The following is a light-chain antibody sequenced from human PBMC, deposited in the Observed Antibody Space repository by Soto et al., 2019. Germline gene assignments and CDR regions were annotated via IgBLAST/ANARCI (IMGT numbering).Light chain of an antibody. V-gene: IGKV3-15*01. J-gene: IGKJ2*01. CDR3: QQYYNWPYT. CDR1: QSVSSN. Sequence: EIVMTQSPATLSVSPGERATLSCRASQSVSSNLAWYPQKPGQTPRLLIYGASTRATGIPARFSGSGSGTEFTLAISGLQSEYIAVYYCQQYYNWPYTFGQGTKLEIK. CDR2: GAS.